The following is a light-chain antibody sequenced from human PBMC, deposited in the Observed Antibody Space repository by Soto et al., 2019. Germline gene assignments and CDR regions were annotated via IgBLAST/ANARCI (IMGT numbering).Light chain of an antibody. CDR3: QQYGSSPRT. CDR1: QSVSSVY. Sequence: VLTQSPGTLSLSPGERATLSCRASQSVSSVYLAWYQQRPGQAPSLLMYGASSRATGTPERFSGSGSGTDFTLTISRLEPEDFAVYYCQQYGSSPRTFGQGTKVDNK. V-gene: IGKV3-20*01. CDR2: GAS. J-gene: IGKJ1*01.